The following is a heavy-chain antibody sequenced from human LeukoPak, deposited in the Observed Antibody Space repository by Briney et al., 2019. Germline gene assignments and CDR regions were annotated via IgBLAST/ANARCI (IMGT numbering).Heavy chain of an antibody. Sequence: SETLSLTCAVYGGSFSGYYWSWIRQPLGKGLEWIGEINHSGSTNYNPSLKSRVTISVDTSKNQFSLKLSSVTAADTAVYYCARGLYGDYIAWGQGTLVTVSS. V-gene: IGHV4-34*01. J-gene: IGHJ5*02. CDR2: INHSGST. CDR3: ARGLYGDYIA. CDR1: GGSFSGYY. D-gene: IGHD4-17*01.